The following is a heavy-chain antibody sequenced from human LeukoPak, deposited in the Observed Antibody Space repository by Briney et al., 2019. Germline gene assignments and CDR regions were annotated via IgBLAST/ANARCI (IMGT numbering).Heavy chain of an antibody. J-gene: IGHJ6*02. CDR1: GYTFTSYG. CDR3: AREPWSGWLQNYYYYGMDV. V-gene: IGHV1-18*01. Sequence: GASVKVSCKASGYTFTSYGISWVRQAPGQGLEWMGWISAYNGNTNYAQKLQGRVTMTTDTSASTAYMELRSLRSDDTAVYYCAREPWSGWLQNYYYYGMDVWGQGTTVTVSS. D-gene: IGHD6-19*01. CDR2: ISAYNGNT.